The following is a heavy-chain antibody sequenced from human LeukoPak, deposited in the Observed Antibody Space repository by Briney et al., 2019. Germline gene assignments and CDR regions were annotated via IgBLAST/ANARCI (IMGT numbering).Heavy chain of an antibody. CDR1: GYTFTSYG. CDR3: ARQPFRYGSGSYYPYYFDY. D-gene: IGHD3-10*01. Sequence: ASVKVSCKASGYTFTSYGISWVRQAPGQGLEWMGWISAYNGNTNYAQKLQGRVTMTTDTSTSTAYMELRSLRSDDTAVYYCARQPFRYGSGSYYPYYFDYWGQGTLVTVSP. V-gene: IGHV1-18*01. J-gene: IGHJ4*02. CDR2: ISAYNGNT.